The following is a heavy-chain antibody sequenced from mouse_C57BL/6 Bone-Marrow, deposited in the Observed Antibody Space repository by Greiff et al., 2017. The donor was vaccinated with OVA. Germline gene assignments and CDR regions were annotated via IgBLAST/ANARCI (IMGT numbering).Heavy chain of an antibody. Sequence: QVQLQQPGAELVKPGASVKLSCQASGYTFTSYWMHWVKQRPGQGLEWIGMIHPNSGSTNYNEKFKSKATLTVDKSSSTAYMQLSSLTSEDSAVYYCARSYYYGSFAYWGQGTLVTVSA. J-gene: IGHJ3*01. D-gene: IGHD1-1*01. CDR2: IHPNSGST. CDR3: ARSYYYGSFAY. CDR1: GYTFTSYW. V-gene: IGHV1-64*01.